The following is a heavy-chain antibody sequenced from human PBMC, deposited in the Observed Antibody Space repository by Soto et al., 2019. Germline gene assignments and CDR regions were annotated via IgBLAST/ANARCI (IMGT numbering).Heavy chain of an antibody. CDR1: GYTFTSYG. V-gene: IGHV1-18*01. D-gene: IGHD5-18*01. CDR3: ASVTARVLTDYGMDV. CDR2: ISAYNGNT. J-gene: IGHJ6*02. Sequence: QVQLVQSGAEVKKPGASVKVSCKASGYTFTSYGISWVRQAPGQGLEWMGWISAYNGNTNYAQKRPGRVTRPTETSTSTAYMELRSLRSDDTAISYCASVTARVLTDYGMDVWGQGTTVTVSS.